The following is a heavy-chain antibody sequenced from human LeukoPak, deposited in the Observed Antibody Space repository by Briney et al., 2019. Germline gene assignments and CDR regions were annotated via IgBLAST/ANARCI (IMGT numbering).Heavy chain of an antibody. CDR1: GGSISSSSYY. Sequence: PSETLSLTCTVSGGSISSSSYYWGWIRQPPGEGLEWIGSIYYSGSTYYNPSLKSRVTISVDTSKNQFSLKLSSVTAADTAVYYCARQGYYDYVWGSYRYIPGAFGIWGQGTMVTVSS. CDR3: ARQGYYDYVWGSYRYIPGAFGI. J-gene: IGHJ3*02. CDR2: IYYSGST. V-gene: IGHV4-39*01. D-gene: IGHD3-16*02.